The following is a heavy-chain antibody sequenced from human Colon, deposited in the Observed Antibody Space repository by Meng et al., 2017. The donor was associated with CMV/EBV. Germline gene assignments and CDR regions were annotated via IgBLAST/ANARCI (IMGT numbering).Heavy chain of an antibody. D-gene: IGHD3-3*01. Sequence: GESLKISCVGSGFSFSSHEMNWVRQAPGKGLEWVSYISSGGHTINYADSVKGRFTISRDNAKNSLYLQMNSLRAEDTAVYYCARDPSFITISGDLIYGLDVWGQGTTVTVSS. CDR2: ISSGGHTI. J-gene: IGHJ6*02. CDR3: ARDPSFITISGDLIYGLDV. V-gene: IGHV3-48*03. CDR1: GFSFSSHE.